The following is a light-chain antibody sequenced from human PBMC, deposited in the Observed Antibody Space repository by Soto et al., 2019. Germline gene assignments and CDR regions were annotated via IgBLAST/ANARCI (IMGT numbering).Light chain of an antibody. CDR1: QSISIY. CDR2: GTS. Sequence: DLQMTQSPSSLSASVGDRVTITCRASQSISIYLNWYQQKPGKAPKLLIYGTSSLQSGVPSRFSGSGSWTDFTLTISSLQPEDFATYYCQQSYTTPYTFGQGTKLEIK. J-gene: IGKJ2*01. V-gene: IGKV1-39*01. CDR3: QQSYTTPYT.